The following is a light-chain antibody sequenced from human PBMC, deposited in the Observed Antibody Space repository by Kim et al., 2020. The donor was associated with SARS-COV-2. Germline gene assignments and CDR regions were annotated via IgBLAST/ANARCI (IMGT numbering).Light chain of an antibody. CDR3: CSYAGSRTFG. CDR1: SSDVGGYNY. CDR2: EVT. Sequence: GQTVAIACSGTSSDVGGYNYVSSNQQHPGKAPKIMIYEVTTRPSGVPDLVFGAKSGNTASLTISALQADDEADYYCCSYAGSRTFGFGGGTQLTVL. V-gene: IGLV2-11*03. J-gene: IGLJ3*02.